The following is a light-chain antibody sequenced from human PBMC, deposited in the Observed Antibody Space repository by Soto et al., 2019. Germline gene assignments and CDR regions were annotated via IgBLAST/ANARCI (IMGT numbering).Light chain of an antibody. J-gene: IGKJ5*01. Sequence: EMVVTQSPATLSVSPGERATLSCRASQSVTTNMAWYQQKPGQAPRLLIYGASTRATGIPARFSGSGSGTDFTLTISSLQSEDFTVYYCQQYNNWLITFGQGTRLEIK. CDR3: QQYNNWLIT. CDR2: GAS. CDR1: QSVTTN. V-gene: IGKV3-15*01.